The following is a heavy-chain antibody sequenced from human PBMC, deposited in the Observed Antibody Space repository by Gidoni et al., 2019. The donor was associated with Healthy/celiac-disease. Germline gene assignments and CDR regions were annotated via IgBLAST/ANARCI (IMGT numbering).Heavy chain of an antibody. D-gene: IGHD3-22*01. V-gene: IGHV3-15*07. Sequence: EVQLVESVGGLVKPGGSLRLSCAASGFTFRNAWMNWVRQAPGKGLEWVGRIKSKTDGGTTDYAATVKGRFTISRDDSKNTLYLQMNSLKTEDTAVYYCTTDYYDSSGYSRHAFDIWGQGTMVTVSS. J-gene: IGHJ3*02. CDR2: IKSKTDGGTT. CDR1: GFTFRNAW. CDR3: TTDYYDSSGYSRHAFDI.